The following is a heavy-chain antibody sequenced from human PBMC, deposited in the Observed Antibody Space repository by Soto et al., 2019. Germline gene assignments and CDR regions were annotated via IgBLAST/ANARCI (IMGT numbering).Heavy chain of an antibody. V-gene: IGHV1-69*12. CDR3: ARGDATKIVVTTYYAMDV. CDR1: GGSLSNYG. D-gene: IGHD3-22*01. J-gene: IGHJ6*02. Sequence: QVQLVQSGAEVKKPGSSVKVSCKASGGSLSNYGISWVRQAPGQGLEGMGAIIPVFGTPNYAQKFQDRVTITATESTTTVYMEVRSLTSEDTAVYYCARGDATKIVVTTYYAMDVWGQGTTVTVSS. CDR2: IIPVFGTP.